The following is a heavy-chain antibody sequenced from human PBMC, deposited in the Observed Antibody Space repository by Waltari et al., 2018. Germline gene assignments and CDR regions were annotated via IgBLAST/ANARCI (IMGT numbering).Heavy chain of an antibody. CDR1: GYPFTSYA. J-gene: IGHJ4*02. CDR2: IIPIFGTA. V-gene: IGHV1-69*13. CDR3: ARGLRVAGWFIY. Sequence: QVQLVQSWAEVKKPGASVEVSCKASGYPFTSYALHLVRQAPGQRLEWMGWIIPIFGTANYAQKFQGRVTITADESTSTAYMELSSLRSEDTAVYYCARGLRVAGWFIYWGQGTLVTVSS. D-gene: IGHD2-8*02.